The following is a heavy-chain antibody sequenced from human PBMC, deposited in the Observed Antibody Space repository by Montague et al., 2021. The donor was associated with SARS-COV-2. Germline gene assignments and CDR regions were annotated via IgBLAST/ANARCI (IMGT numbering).Heavy chain of an antibody. J-gene: IGHJ4*02. Sequence: SETLSLTRTVSGDSIRSYYWSWIRQPPGKGLEWIGNIYYSGITNXNPSLKSRVTTSIDTSKNQFSLRLSSVTGADTAVYYCARVRLTGTTAPYFDYWGQGTLVTVSS. V-gene: IGHV4-59*01. CDR2: IYYSGIT. CDR3: ARVRLTGTTAPYFDY. CDR1: GDSIRSYY. D-gene: IGHD1-1*01.